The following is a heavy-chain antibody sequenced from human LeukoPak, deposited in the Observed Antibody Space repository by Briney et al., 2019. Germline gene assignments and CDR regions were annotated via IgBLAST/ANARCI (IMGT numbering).Heavy chain of an antibody. CDR1: GYTFTSYG. CDR2: ISAYNGNT. D-gene: IGHD2-15*01. V-gene: IGHV1-18*01. CDR3: ARISPSSLNPYYYYGMDV. Sequence: ASVKVSCKASGYTFTSYGISWVRQAPGQGLEWMGWISAYNGNTNYAQKLQGRVTMATDTSTSTAYMELRSLRSDDTAVYYCARISPSSLNPYYYYGMDVWGQGTTVTVSS. J-gene: IGHJ6*02.